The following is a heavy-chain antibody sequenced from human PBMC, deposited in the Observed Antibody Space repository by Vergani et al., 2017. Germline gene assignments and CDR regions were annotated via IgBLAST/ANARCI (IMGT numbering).Heavy chain of an antibody. J-gene: IGHJ4*02. CDR3: ARGYKVVRPCEDHFDY. D-gene: IGHD2-2*01. CDR1: GFTFSSYG. Sequence: QVQLVESGGGVVQPGRSLRLSCAASGFTFSSYGMHWVRQAPGKGLEWVAVIWYDGSNKYYPDSVKGRFTIYRDKSKNTLYLQMNSLRVEDTAVYYCARGYKVVRPCEDHFDYWGQGTLVTVPS. V-gene: IGHV3-33*01. CDR2: IWYDGSNK.